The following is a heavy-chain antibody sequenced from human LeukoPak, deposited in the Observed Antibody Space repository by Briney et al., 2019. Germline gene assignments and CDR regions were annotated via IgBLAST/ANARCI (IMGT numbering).Heavy chain of an antibody. D-gene: IGHD3-10*01. J-gene: IGHJ4*02. Sequence: GGSLGLSCAASGFIFSSYSMNWVRQAPAKGLEWISYIRSSSSTTYYADSARGRFTSSRDNPKNSLYLQMNSLRDEDTAVYYCAREVGSGSYFEDWGQGTLVTVSS. CDR1: GFIFSSYS. CDR3: AREVGSGSYFED. V-gene: IGHV3-48*02. CDR2: IRSSSSTT.